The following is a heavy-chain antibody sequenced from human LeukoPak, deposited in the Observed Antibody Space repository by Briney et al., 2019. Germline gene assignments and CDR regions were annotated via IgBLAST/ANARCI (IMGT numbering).Heavy chain of an antibody. Sequence: AGGSLRLSCAVSRFTFSSYVMTWVRQAPRRGLEWVSTISGNGGGRYYAGSVKGRFTISRDNSKNTMYLQMNSLRAEDTAVYYCAKSLTPLNYDISNSNGMDVWGQGTTVTVSS. CDR3: AKSLTPLNYDISNSNGMDV. D-gene: IGHD3-9*01. J-gene: IGHJ6*02. V-gene: IGHV3-23*01. CDR1: RFTFSSYV. CDR2: ISGNGGGR.